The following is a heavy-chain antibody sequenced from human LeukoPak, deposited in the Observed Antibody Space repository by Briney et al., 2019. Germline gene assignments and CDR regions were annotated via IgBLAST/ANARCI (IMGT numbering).Heavy chain of an antibody. Sequence: SETLSLTCTVSGGSISSSSYYWGWIRQPPGKGLEWIGSIYYSGSTYYNPSLKSRVTISVDTSKNQFSLKLSSVTAADTAVYYCARVGFWLLSPFDYWGQGTLVTVSS. D-gene: IGHD1-26*01. CDR1: GGSISSSSYY. CDR3: ARVGFWLLSPFDY. J-gene: IGHJ4*02. CDR2: IYYSGST. V-gene: IGHV4-39*07.